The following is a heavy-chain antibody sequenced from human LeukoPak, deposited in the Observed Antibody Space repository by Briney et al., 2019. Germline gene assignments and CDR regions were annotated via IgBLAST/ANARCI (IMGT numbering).Heavy chain of an antibody. Sequence: SETLSLTCTLSGYSLRRCYHWGWIPPPPGKGLGWIGSIYHSGSTYYHPSLKSRLTISVDTSKNLFSLKLSSVPAADTALYCCARAGTVTNAFDIWGQGTMVTVSS. D-gene: IGHD4-17*01. V-gene: IGHV4-38-2*02. CDR2: IYHSGST. J-gene: IGHJ3*02. CDR1: GYSLRRCYH. CDR3: ARAGTVTNAFDI.